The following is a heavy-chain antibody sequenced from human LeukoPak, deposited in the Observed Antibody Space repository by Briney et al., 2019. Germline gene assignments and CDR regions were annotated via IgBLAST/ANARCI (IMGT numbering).Heavy chain of an antibody. D-gene: IGHD1-26*01. CDR3: ASWGGGSYYFDY. V-gene: IGHV4-34*01. J-gene: IGHJ4*02. CDR2: INHSGST. Sequence: SETLSLTCAVYGGSFSGYYWSWIRQPPGKGLEWIGEINHSGSTSYNPSLKSRVTISVDTSKNQFSLKLSSVTAADTAVYYCASWGGGSYYFDYWGQGTLVTVSS. CDR1: GGSFSGYY.